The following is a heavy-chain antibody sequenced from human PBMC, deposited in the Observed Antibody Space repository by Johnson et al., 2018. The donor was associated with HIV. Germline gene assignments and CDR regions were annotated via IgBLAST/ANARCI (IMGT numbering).Heavy chain of an antibody. Sequence: VQLVESGGGLVQPGGSLRLSCAASGFTFSSYAMHWVRQAPGKGLEYVSAISSNGGSTYYANSVKGRFTISRDNSKNTLYLQMNSLRGEDTAVYYCATERMVVPANAFDIWGQGTMVTVSS. V-gene: IGHV3-64*01. CDR2: ISSNGGST. CDR3: ATERMVVPANAFDI. D-gene: IGHD2-2*01. CDR1: GFTFSSYA. J-gene: IGHJ3*02.